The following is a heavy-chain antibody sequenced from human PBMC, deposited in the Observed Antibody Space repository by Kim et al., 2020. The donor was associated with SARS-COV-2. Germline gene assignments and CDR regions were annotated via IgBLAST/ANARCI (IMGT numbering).Heavy chain of an antibody. J-gene: IGHJ6*02. V-gene: IGHV3-30*02. D-gene: IGHD5-12*01. Sequence: VKGRFTISTDNSKNTLYLQMNSLRAEDTAVYYCAKTGSGYDYYYYYGMDVWGQGTTVTVSS. CDR3: AKTGSGYDYYYYYGMDV.